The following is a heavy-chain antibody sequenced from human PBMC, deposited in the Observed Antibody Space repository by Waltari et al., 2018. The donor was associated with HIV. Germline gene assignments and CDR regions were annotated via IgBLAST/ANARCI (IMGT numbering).Heavy chain of an antibody. CDR2: IYIRWSA. V-gene: IGHV4-61*02. Sequence: QVQLQESGPGLVKPSQTLSLTCTVSGGSITSGSYYWIWIRQPAGKGLEWIGRIYIRWSANYNPSLRRRDTMSLDTSKNQFSLKLTSVTSADTAVYYCARGLDILTGYYHWFSDLWGRGTLVTVSS. CDR1: GGSITSGSYY. CDR3: ARGLDILTGYYHWFSDL. D-gene: IGHD3-9*01. J-gene: IGHJ2*01.